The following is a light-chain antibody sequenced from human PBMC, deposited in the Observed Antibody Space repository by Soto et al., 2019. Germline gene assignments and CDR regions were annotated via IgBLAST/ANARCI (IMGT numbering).Light chain of an antibody. CDR2: KAS. J-gene: IGKJ5*01. CDR3: QQRNSYPIT. V-gene: IGKV1-5*03. CDR1: QTISSW. Sequence: DIHMTQSPSTLSESVGDRVTITCRASQTISSWLAWYQQKPGKAPKLLIYKASTLQSGVPSRFSGSGSGTEFTLTISSLQPEDFATYYCQQRNSYPITFGQGTRLEI.